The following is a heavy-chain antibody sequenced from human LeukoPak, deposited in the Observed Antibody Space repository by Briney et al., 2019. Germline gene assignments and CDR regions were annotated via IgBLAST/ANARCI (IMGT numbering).Heavy chain of an antibody. J-gene: IGHJ6*02. CDR3: ASGSTGTYYYYYYGMDV. D-gene: IGHD1-1*01. Sequence: SETLSLTCTVSGGSISSSSYYWGWIRQPPRKGLEWIGSIYYSGSTYYNPSLKSRVTISVDTSKNQFSLKLSSVTAADTAVYYCASGSTGTYYYYYYGMDVWGQGTTVTVSS. CDR1: GGSISSSSYY. CDR2: IYYSGST. V-gene: IGHV4-39*01.